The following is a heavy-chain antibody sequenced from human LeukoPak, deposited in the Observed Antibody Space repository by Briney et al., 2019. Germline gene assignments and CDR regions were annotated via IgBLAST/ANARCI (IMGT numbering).Heavy chain of an antibody. D-gene: IGHD4-17*01. CDR3: AKDNYYGDYEVTSIFGVD. Sequence: GGPLRLSCAASGFTFSSHGMHWVRQALGRGLEWVAFIRYDGINEYYADSMKGRFTISRDNSKNTLYLQMNSLRAEDTAVYYCAKDNYYGDYEVTSIFGVDWGQGTLVTVSS. CDR2: IRYDGINE. V-gene: IGHV3-30*02. J-gene: IGHJ4*02. CDR1: GFTFSSHG.